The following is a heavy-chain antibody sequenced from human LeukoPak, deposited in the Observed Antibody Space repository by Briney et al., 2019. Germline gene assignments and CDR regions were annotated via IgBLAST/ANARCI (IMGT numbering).Heavy chain of an antibody. D-gene: IGHD2-2*01. Sequence: SVKVSCKASGGTFSSYAISWVRQAPGQGLEWMGGIIPIFGTANYAQKFQGRVTITTDESTSTAYMELSSLRSEDTAVYYCARAAQYCSSTSCYSPRADNWFDPWGQGTLVTVSS. CDR1: GGTFSSYA. CDR2: IIPIFGTA. V-gene: IGHV1-69*05. CDR3: ARAAQYCSSTSCYSPRADNWFDP. J-gene: IGHJ5*02.